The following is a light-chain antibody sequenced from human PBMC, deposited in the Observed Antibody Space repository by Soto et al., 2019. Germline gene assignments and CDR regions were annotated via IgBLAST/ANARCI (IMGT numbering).Light chain of an antibody. Sequence: EIVLTQSPGTLSLSPGERATLSCRASQSVSSSYLAWYQQKPGQAPRLLIYGASGRATGIPDRFSGSGSGTDFTLTISRLEPEDFAVYYCQQYGSSPWTFDQGTKVDIK. V-gene: IGKV3-20*01. J-gene: IGKJ1*01. CDR1: QSVSSSY. CDR2: GAS. CDR3: QQYGSSPWT.